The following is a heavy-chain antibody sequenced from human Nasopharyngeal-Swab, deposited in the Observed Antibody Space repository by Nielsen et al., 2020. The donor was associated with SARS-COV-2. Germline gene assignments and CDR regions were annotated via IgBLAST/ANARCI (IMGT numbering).Heavy chain of an antibody. CDR3: ARTTMVRGVIIPYYYYYYMDV. J-gene: IGHJ6*03. D-gene: IGHD3-10*01. CDR2: MNPNSGNT. Sequence: ASVKVSCKASGYTFTSYDINWVRQATGQGLEWMGWMNPNSGNTGYAQKFQGRVTMTRNTSISTAHMELSSLRSEDTAVYYCARTTMVRGVIIPYYYYYYMDVWGKGTTVTVSS. CDR1: GYTFTSYD. V-gene: IGHV1-8*01.